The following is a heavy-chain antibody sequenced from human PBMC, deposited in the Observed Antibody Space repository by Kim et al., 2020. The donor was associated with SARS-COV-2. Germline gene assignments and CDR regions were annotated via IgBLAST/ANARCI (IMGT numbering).Heavy chain of an antibody. CDR2: IYYSGST. J-gene: IGHJ6*02. CDR3: ARIFLVSSSWPNYYYYGMDV. D-gene: IGHD6-13*01. V-gene: IGHV4-59*13. CDR1: GGSISSYY. Sequence: SETLFLTCTVSGGSISSYYWSWIRQPPGKGLEWIGYIYYSGSTNYNPSLKSRVTISVDTSKNQFSLKLSSVTAADTAVYYCARIFLVSSSWPNYYYYGMDVWGQGTTVTVSS.